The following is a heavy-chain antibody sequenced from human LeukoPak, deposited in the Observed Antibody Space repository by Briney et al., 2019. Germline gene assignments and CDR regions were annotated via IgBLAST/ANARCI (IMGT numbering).Heavy chain of an antibody. D-gene: IGHD5-24*01. Sequence: QAGGSLRLSCAASGFTFSSSEMNWVRQAPGKGLEWVSYISPGGSATYYADSVKGRFTISRDNPRSSLYLQMDSLRAEDTAVYYCARASMRMATAGLVDSWGQGTLVTVSS. V-gene: IGHV3-48*03. CDR3: ARASMRMATAGLVDS. CDR2: ISPGGSAT. J-gene: IGHJ4*02. CDR1: GFTFSSSE.